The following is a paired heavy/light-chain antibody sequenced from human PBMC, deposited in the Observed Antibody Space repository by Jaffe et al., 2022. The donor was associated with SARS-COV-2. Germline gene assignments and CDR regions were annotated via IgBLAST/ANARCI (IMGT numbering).Heavy chain of an antibody. V-gene: IGHV5-10-1*03. D-gene: IGHD2-2*02. Sequence: EEQLVQSGAEVKKPGESLRISCKGSGYIFTNYWIAWVRQMPGKGLEWMGKIDPSDDTYTTYSPSFQGHVTFSSDNSISTAYLQLSSLRASDTALYFCARICSDASCYTGDYHYYGLDVWGQGTTVTVSS. CDR1: GYIFTNYW. CDR2: IDPSDDTYT. J-gene: IGHJ6*02. CDR3: ARICSDASCYTGDYHYYGLDV.
Light chain of an antibody. J-gene: IGLJ3*02. CDR2: SKN. V-gene: IGLV8-61*01. CDR1: AGSVFANFY. CDR3: VLYMGNGLWM. Sequence: QTVVTQEPSLSVSPGGTVTLTCGLSAGSVFANFYPTWYRQTPGQAPRTLIYSKNSRSSGVPDRFSGSMLGNKAALTITGAQPDDESDYYCVLYMGNGLWMFGGGTKLTVL.